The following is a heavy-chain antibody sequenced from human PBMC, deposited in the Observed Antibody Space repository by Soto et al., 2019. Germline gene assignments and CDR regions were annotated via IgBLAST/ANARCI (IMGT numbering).Heavy chain of an antibody. CDR3: ARDHVGAAGYSAF. D-gene: IGHD6-13*01. CDR2: INPSGGGT. V-gene: IGHV1-46*03. J-gene: IGHJ4*02. Sequence: QVQLVQSGAEVKKPGASVKVSCKASGYTFTTYYIHWVRQAPGQGLEWMGVINPSGGGTSYAQKFKDRVSMTRDASTTTVYMEVSSLTYEDTALYYCARDHVGAAGYSAFWGQGTLVTVSS. CDR1: GYTFTTYY.